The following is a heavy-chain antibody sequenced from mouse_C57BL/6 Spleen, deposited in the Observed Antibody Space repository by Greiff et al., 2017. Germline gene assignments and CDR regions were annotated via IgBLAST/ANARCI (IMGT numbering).Heavy chain of an antibody. CDR2: LAPETGGT. CDR3: TYGNYVWTSY. Sequence: VQQQQSGAELVRPGASVTLSCKASGYTFTDYEMNWVKQTPVHGLEWIGALAPETGGTAYNQKFKGKAILTADKSSSTAYIELRSLTSVDSAVYYCTYGNYVWTSYWGQGTLVTVSA. V-gene: IGHV1-15*01. J-gene: IGHJ3*01. D-gene: IGHD2-1*01. CDR1: GYTFTDYE.